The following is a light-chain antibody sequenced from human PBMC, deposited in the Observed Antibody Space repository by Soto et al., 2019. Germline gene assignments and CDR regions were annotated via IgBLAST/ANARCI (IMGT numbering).Light chain of an antibody. J-gene: IGKJ1*01. Sequence: DIQMTQSPYTLSASVGDRVTITCRASQSISSWLAWYQQKPGKAPKLLIYKASSLESGVPSRFSGSGSGIEFTLTISSLQPDDFATYYCQHLGTFGQGTKVDIK. CDR1: QSISSW. V-gene: IGKV1-5*03. CDR2: KAS. CDR3: QHLGT.